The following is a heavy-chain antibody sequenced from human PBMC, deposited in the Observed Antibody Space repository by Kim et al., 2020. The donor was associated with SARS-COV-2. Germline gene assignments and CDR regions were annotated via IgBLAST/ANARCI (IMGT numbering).Heavy chain of an antibody. J-gene: IGHJ6*02. CDR3: ARDRRDYGDYTLSYYGMDV. Sequence: SETLSLTCTVSGGSISSYYWGWIRQPPGKGLEWIGHIYYSGSTNYNPSLKSRVTISVDTSKSHFSLKLSSVTAADTALYYCARDRRDYGDYTLSYYGMDVWGQGTTVTVSS. CDR1: GGSISSYY. V-gene: IGHV4-59*01. D-gene: IGHD4-17*01. CDR2: IYYSGST.